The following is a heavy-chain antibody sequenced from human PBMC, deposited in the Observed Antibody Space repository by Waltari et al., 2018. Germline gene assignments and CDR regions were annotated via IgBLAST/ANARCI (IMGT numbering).Heavy chain of an antibody. J-gene: IGHJ4*01. CDR2: INQDGSEK. D-gene: IGHD6-19*01. V-gene: IGHV3-7*03. Sequence: EVQLVESGGGLVQPGGSLRLSCAASGFTFGTYWMSWVRQAPGKGLEWVAKINQDGSEKNYVDSVKGRFTISRDNAKNSLYLQMNSLRAEDTAVYYCARDTVAGTQWGLGTLVTVSS. CDR3: ARDTVAGTQ. CDR1: GFTFGTYW.